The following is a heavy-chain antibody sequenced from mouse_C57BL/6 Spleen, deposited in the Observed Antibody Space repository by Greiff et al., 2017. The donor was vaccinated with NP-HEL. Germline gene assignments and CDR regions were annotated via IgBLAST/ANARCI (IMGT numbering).Heavy chain of an antibody. CDR3: ARHVYYGSKEAMDY. J-gene: IGHJ4*01. V-gene: IGHV5-6*01. Sequence: EVMLVESGGDLVKPGGSLKLSCAASGFTFSSYGMSWVRQTPDKRLEWVATISSGGSYTYYPDSVKGRFTISRDNAKNTLYLQLSSRKSEDTAMYYCARHVYYGSKEAMDYWGQGTSVTVSS. CDR2: ISSGGSYT. D-gene: IGHD1-1*01. CDR1: GFTFSSYG.